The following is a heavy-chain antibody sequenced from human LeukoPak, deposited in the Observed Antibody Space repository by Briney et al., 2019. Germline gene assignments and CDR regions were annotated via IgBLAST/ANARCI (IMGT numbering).Heavy chain of an antibody. Sequence: SETLSLTCAVYGGSFSGYYWSWIRQPPGKGLEWLGEINHSGSTNYNPSLKSRVTISVDTSKNQFSLKLSSVTAADTAVYYCARLSARWVRGVYYFDYWGQGTLVTVSS. CDR1: GGSFSGYY. CDR2: INHSGST. V-gene: IGHV4-34*01. D-gene: IGHD3-10*01. J-gene: IGHJ4*02. CDR3: ARLSARWVRGVYYFDY.